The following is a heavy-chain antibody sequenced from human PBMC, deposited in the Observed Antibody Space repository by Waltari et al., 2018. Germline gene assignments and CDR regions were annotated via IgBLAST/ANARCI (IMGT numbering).Heavy chain of an antibody. V-gene: IGHV3-23*01. CDR3: AKAIRDGYNK. J-gene: IGHJ4*02. CDR2: IRERDGRT. D-gene: IGHD5-12*01. Sequence: EVQLLESGGGLVQPGGSLRLSCAASGFTFSSYAMSWVRQAPGKGREWVSSIRERDGRTYYADSGKGRFTISRDNYKNTLYLQMNSLRAEDTAVYDCAKAIRDGYNKWGQGTLVTVSS. CDR1: GFTFSSYA.